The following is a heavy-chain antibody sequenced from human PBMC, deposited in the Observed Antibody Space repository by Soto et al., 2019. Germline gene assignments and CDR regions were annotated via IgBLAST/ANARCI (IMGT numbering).Heavy chain of an antibody. D-gene: IGHD2-15*01. CDR2: ISYDGSNK. CDR3: AKDLGYCSGGSCYPSPLDY. V-gene: IGHV3-30*18. CDR1: GFTFSSYG. Sequence: PGGSLRLSCAASGFTFSSYGMHWVRQAPGKGLEWVAVISYDGSNKYYADSVKGRFTISRDNSKNTLYLQMNSLRAEDTAVYYCAKDLGYCSGGSCYPSPLDYWGQGSLVTVSS. J-gene: IGHJ4*02.